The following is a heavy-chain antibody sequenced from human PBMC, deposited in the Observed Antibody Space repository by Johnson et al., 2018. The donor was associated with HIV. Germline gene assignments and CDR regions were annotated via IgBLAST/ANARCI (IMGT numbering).Heavy chain of an antibody. CDR3: AREYYGSGSDAFDI. J-gene: IGHJ3*02. D-gene: IGHD3-10*01. V-gene: IGHV3-7*01. CDR2: IKQDGSEK. Sequence: VQLVESGGGVVQPGRSLRLSCAASGFTFSIYAMHWVRQAPGKGLEWVANIKQDGSEKYYVDSVKGRFTISRDNAKNSLYLQMNSLRAEDTAVYYCAREYYGSGSDAFDIWGQGTMVTVSS. CDR1: GFTFSIYA.